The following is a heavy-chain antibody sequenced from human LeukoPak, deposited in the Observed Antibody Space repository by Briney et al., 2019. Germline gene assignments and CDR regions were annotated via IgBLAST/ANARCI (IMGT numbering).Heavy chain of an antibody. CDR2: TSYTGST. J-gene: IGHJ4*02. D-gene: IGHD4-17*01. V-gene: IGHV4-59*08. Sequence: SETLSLTCFVSGGSISSNYWTWIRQPPGKGLEWIGYTSYTGSTKYNPSLKSRVTISVDTSKNQFSLRLSSVTAADTAVYYCAKVGFVDGDYGRRGFFDYWGQGTLVTVSS. CDR3: AKVGFVDGDYGRRGFFDY. CDR1: GGSISSNY.